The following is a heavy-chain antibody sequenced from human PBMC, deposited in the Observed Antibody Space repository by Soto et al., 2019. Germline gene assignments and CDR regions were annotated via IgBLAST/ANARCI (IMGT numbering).Heavy chain of an antibody. CDR1: GFTFSSYA. D-gene: IGHD3-16*02. V-gene: IGHV3-23*01. CDR3: AEDMITFGGVIGPEYAFDI. J-gene: IGHJ3*02. Sequence: GGSLRLSCAASGFTFSSYAMSWVRQAPGKGLEWVSAISGSGGSTYYADSVKGRFTISRDNSKNTLYLQMNSLRAEDTAVYYCAEDMITFGGVIGPEYAFDIWGQGTMVTVSS. CDR2: ISGSGGST.